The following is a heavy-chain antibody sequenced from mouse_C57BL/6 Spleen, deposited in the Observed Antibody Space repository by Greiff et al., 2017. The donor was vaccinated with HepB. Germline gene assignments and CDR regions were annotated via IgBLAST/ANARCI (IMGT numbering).Heavy chain of an antibody. J-gene: IGHJ1*03. CDR2: ISDGGSYT. V-gene: IGHV5-4*01. CDR3: ARDFTTVVAIHWYFDV. Sequence: EVQVVESGGGLVKPGGSLKLSCAASGFTFSSYAMSWVRQTPEKRLEWVATISDGGSYTYYPDNVKGRFTISRDNAKNNLYLQMSHLKSEDTAMYYCARDFTTVVAIHWYFDVWGTGTTGTVSS. D-gene: IGHD1-1*01. CDR1: GFTFSSYA.